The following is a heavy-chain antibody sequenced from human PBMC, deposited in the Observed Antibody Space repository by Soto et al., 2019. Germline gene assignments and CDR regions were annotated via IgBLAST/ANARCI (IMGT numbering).Heavy chain of an antibody. D-gene: IGHD3-22*01. V-gene: IGHV4-31*03. CDR1: GGSISSGGYY. J-gene: IGHJ4*02. Sequence: SETLSLTCTVSGGSISSGGYYWNWVRQHPGKGLEWIGYIYYSGSTYYNPSLKSRVSISVDTSQNQFSLKLSSVTAADTAVYYCASLSAGYYYDSSGYYFDYWGQGNLVTVSS. CDR3: ASLSAGYYYDSSGYYFDY. CDR2: IYYSGST.